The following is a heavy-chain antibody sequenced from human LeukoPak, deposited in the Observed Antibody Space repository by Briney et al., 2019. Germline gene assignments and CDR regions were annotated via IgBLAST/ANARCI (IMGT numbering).Heavy chain of an antibody. CDR2: ISYDGSNK. Sequence: GRSLRLSCAASGFTFSSYGMHWVRQAPGKGLEWVAVISYDGSNKYYADSVKGRFTISRDNAKNSLYLQMNSLRAEDTAVYYCASWEWFLSHYWGQGTLVTVSS. V-gene: IGHV3-30*03. CDR3: ASWEWFLSHY. CDR1: GFTFSSYG. J-gene: IGHJ4*02. D-gene: IGHD3-3*01.